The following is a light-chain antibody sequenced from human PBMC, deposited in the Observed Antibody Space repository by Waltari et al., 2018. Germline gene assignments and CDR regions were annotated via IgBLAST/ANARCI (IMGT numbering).Light chain of an antibody. J-gene: IGKJ3*01. V-gene: IGKV1-12*01. CDR1: QVIASW. CDR3: QLAQRFPF. Sequence: QMTQSPLSVSASIGDRVAITCRASQVIASWLAWYLQHPGKAPRPLVYAAPNLQSGVQSRFSGSGSGTNFTLTINSLQPEDFATYYCQLAQRFPFFGPGTKVDVK. CDR2: AAP.